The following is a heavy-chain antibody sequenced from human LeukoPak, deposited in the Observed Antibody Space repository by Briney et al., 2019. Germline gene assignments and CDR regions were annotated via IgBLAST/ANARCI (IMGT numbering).Heavy chain of an antibody. Sequence: ASVKVSCKASGYTFTSYDINWVRQATGQGLEWMGWMNPNSGNTGYAQKFQGRVTMTRNTSISTAYMELSSLRSEDTAVYYCAGIKSLPRRSNIVVVPATTYFDYWGQGTLVTVSS. CDR2: MNPNSGNT. V-gene: IGHV1-8*01. CDR3: AGIKSLPRRSNIVVVPATTYFDY. CDR1: GYTFTSYD. J-gene: IGHJ4*02. D-gene: IGHD2-2*01.